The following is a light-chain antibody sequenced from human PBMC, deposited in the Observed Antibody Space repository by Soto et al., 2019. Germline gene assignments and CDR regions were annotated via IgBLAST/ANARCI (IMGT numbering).Light chain of an antibody. V-gene: IGKV1-5*03. Sequence: DIQMTQSPSTLSASVGDRVSITCRASQSISRQLAWYQQKPGKAPNLLIYQASNLETGVPSRFTGSGSGTEFTLTISSLQPDDLASYYCQQYGSYSPWTFGQGTKVEIK. J-gene: IGKJ1*01. CDR3: QQYGSYSPWT. CDR1: QSISRQ. CDR2: QAS.